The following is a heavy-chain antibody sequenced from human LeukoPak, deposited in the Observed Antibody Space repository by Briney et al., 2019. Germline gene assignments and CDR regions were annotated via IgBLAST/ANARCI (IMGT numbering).Heavy chain of an antibody. V-gene: IGHV3-7*01. CDR3: ARVRDGYKPPKLSSYYYMDV. Sequence: GGSLRLSCAASGFIIISYRMNWVRQAPGKGLEWVANIKQDGSEKYYVDSVKGRFTISRDNAKNSLYLQMSSLRAEDTAVYYCARVRDGYKPPKLSSYYYMDVWGKGTTVTISS. CDR1: GFIIISYR. D-gene: IGHD5-24*01. J-gene: IGHJ6*03. CDR2: IKQDGSEK.